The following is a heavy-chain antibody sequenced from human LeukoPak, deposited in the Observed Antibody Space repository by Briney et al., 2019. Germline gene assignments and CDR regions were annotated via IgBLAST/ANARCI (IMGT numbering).Heavy chain of an antibody. V-gene: IGHV4-34*01. J-gene: IGHJ4*02. D-gene: IGHD6-19*01. Sequence: SSETLSLTCAVYGGSFSGYYWSWIRQPPGKGLEWIGEINHSGSTNYNPSLKSRVTISVDTSKNQFSLKLSSVTAADTAVYYCATYSSGWPHDYWGQGTLVTVSS. CDR2: INHSGST. CDR1: GGSFSGYY. CDR3: ATYSSGWPHDY.